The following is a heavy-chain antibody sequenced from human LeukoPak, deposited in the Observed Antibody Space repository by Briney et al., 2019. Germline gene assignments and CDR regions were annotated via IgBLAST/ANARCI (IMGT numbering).Heavy chain of an antibody. CDR2: IYYSGST. J-gene: IGHJ4*02. CDR1: GGSVSSSIYY. D-gene: IGHD1-26*01. CDR3: AGVGATEFDY. Sequence: SETLSLTCTVSGGSVSSSIYYWGWIRQPPGKGLEWIGSIYYSGSTSYNPSLKSRVTISVDTSKNQFSLKLSSVTAADTAVYYCAGVGATEFDYWGQGTLVTVSS. V-gene: IGHV4-39*07.